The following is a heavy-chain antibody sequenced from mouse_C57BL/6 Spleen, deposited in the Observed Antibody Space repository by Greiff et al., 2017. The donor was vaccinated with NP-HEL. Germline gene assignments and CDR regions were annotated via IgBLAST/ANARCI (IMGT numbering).Heavy chain of an antibody. CDR3: ARQEYPHFDY. CDR1: GYTFTDYY. J-gene: IGHJ2*01. CDR2: INPNNGGT. V-gene: IGHV1-26*01. D-gene: IGHD5-1*01. Sequence: EVQLQQSGPELVKPGASVKISCKASGYTFTDYYMNWVKQSHGKSLEWIGDINPNNGGTSYNQKFKGKATLTVDKSSSTAYMELRSLTSEDSAVYYCARQEYPHFDYWGQGTTLTVSS.